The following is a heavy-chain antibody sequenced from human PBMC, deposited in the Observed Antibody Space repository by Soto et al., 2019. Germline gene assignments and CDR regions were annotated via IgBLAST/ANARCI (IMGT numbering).Heavy chain of an antibody. V-gene: IGHV1-69*17. CDR3: ARWGREGLRPNWFDP. J-gene: IGHJ5*02. Sequence: QVQLVQSGAEVKKPGSSVKVSCKASGDTFSSFGISWVRQAPGQGLEWMGGIIPAFDIPNYAQKFQGRVTLSADNSTSTAYMELSSLRSDDTAVYYCARWGREGLRPNWFDPWGQGTLVTVSS. CDR2: IIPAFDIP. D-gene: IGHD3-16*01. CDR1: GDTFSSFG.